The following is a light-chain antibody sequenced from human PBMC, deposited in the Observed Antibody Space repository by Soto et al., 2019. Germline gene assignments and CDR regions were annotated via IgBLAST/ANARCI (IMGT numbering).Light chain of an antibody. CDR3: CSYAGNYTFPYV. CDR1: SSDVGGYNY. V-gene: IGLV2-11*01. Sequence: QSVLTQPRSVSGSPGQSVTISCTGTSSDVGGYNYVSWYQQHPGKAPKLMIYDVSKRPSGVPDRFSGSKSGNTASLTISGLQAEDEADYYCCSYAGNYTFPYVFGTGTKVTVL. J-gene: IGLJ1*01. CDR2: DVS.